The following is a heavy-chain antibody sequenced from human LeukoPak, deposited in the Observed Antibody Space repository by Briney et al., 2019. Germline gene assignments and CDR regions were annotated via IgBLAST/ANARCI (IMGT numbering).Heavy chain of an antibody. V-gene: IGHV1-24*01. CDR3: ATGRILWFGSPYYFDY. J-gene: IGHJ4*02. Sequence: GASVNVSCTVSGYTLTELSMHWVRQAPGKGLEWMGGFDPEDGETIYAQKFQGRVTMTEDTSTDTAYMELSSLRSEDTAVYYCATGRILWFGSPYYFDYWGQGTLVTVSS. D-gene: IGHD3-10*01. CDR2: FDPEDGET. CDR1: GYTLTELS.